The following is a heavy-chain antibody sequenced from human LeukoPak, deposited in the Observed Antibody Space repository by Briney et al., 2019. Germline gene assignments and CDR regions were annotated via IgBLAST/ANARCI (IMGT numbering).Heavy chain of an antibody. CDR1: GFTFSNAW. CDR3: TTGESMVGTTIHVRWAD. D-gene: IGHD1-26*01. CDR2: IKSKTAGGTT. Sequence: PGGSLRLSCAASGFTFSNAWMTWVRQAPGKGLEWVGRIKSKTAGGTTDYAAPVKGRFSISRDDSKNTLYLQMNSLKTEDTAVYYCTTGESMVGTTIHVRWADWSQGTLVTVSS. V-gene: IGHV3-15*01. J-gene: IGHJ4*02.